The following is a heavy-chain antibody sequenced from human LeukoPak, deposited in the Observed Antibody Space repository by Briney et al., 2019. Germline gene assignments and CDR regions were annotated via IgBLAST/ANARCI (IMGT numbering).Heavy chain of an antibody. CDR2: IYYSGST. V-gene: IGHV4-59*01. J-gene: IGHJ6*02. CDR3: ARDLGSYYYYGMDV. D-gene: IGHD3-10*01. CDR1: GGSISSYY. Sequence: SETLSLTCTVSGGSISSYYWSWIRQPPGKGLEWIGYIYYSGSTNYNPSLKSRVTISVDTSKNQFPLKLSSVTAADTAVYYCARDLGSYYYYGMDVWGQGTTVTVSS.